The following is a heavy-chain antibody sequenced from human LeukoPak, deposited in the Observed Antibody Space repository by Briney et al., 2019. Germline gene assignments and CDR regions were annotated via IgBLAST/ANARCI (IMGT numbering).Heavy chain of an antibody. V-gene: IGHV3-23*01. Sequence: GGSLRLSCAASGFTFSSYAMSWVRQAPGKGLEWVSAISGSGGSTYYAGSVKGRFTISRDNSRNTLYVQMNSLRAEDTAVYYCAKEFGYCSGGNCYSVGAFDIWGQGTMVTVSS. J-gene: IGHJ3*02. CDR2: ISGSGGST. CDR3: AKEFGYCSGGNCYSVGAFDI. CDR1: GFTFSSYA. D-gene: IGHD2-15*01.